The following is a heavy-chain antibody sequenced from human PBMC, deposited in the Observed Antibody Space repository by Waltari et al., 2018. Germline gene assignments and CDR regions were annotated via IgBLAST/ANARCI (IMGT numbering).Heavy chain of an antibody. CDR3: ARTTGARHDAFDI. V-gene: IGHV4-4*07. J-gene: IGHJ3*02. Sequence: QVQLQESGRRLVKTSETLSLTCSFSDDSIASFYWSWIRQTAGKGLEWLGHIYTSGSTDYNPSLSGRVSMSIDNSRNQFSLNLISVTTADTAIYYCARTTGARHDAFDIWGQGTLVTVSS. CDR1: DDSIASFY. CDR2: IYTSGST. D-gene: IGHD1-1*01.